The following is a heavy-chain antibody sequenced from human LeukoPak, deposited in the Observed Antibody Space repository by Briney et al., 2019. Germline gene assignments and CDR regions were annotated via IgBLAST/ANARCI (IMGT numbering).Heavy chain of an antibody. CDR1: GYSISNGYY. CDR2: IYHSGST. D-gene: IGHD1-26*01. V-gene: IGHV4-38-2*01. Sequence: SETLSLTCAVSGYSISNGYYWGWIRQPPGKGLEWIGSIYHSGSTYYNPSLKSRVTISVDTSKNQFSLKLSSVTAADTAVYYCARYSGSYLSGDAFDIWGQGTMVTVSS. J-gene: IGHJ3*02. CDR3: ARYSGSYLSGDAFDI.